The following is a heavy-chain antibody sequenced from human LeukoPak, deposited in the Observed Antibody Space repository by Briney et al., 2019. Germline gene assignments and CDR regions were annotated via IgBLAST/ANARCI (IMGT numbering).Heavy chain of an antibody. J-gene: IGHJ3*01. CDR1: GFTFSIFS. D-gene: IGHD1-26*01. Sequence: SGGSLRISCAASGFTFSIFSMNWVRQAPGKGLEWVSSIGGNSRSIYYADSVKGRFTISRDNAKNSLYLQMSSLGAEDTAVYYCAREEGGSYGEAFHFWGQGTMVTVSS. CDR3: AREEGGSYGEAFHF. CDR2: IGGNSRSI. V-gene: IGHV3-21*01.